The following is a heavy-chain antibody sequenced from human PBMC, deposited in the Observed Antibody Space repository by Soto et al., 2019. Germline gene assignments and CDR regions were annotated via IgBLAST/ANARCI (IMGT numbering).Heavy chain of an antibody. J-gene: IGHJ5*02. Sequence: SETLSLTCTVSGGSISSSSYYWGWIRQPPGKGMEWIGSIYYSGSTYYNPSLKSRVTISVDTSKNQFSLKLSSVTAADTAVYYCARTYYDFWSGYLNWFDPWGQGTLVTVSS. CDR2: IYYSGST. D-gene: IGHD3-3*01. V-gene: IGHV4-39*01. CDR3: ARTYYDFWSGYLNWFDP. CDR1: GGSISSSSYY.